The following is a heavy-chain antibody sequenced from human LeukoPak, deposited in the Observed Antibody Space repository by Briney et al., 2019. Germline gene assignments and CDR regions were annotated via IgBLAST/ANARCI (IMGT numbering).Heavy chain of an antibody. D-gene: IGHD3-9*01. Sequence: GGSLRLSCAASGFTFSSYEMNWVRQAPGKGLEWVSYISSSGSTIYYADSVKGRFTISRDNAKNSLYLQMNSLRAEDTAVYYCARDRYYDILTGFGEFDPWGRGTLVTVSS. CDR2: ISSSGSTI. CDR3: ARDRYYDILTGFGEFDP. V-gene: IGHV3-48*03. J-gene: IGHJ5*02. CDR1: GFTFSSYE.